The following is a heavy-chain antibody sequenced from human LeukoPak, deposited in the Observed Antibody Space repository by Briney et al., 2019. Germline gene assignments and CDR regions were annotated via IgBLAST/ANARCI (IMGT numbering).Heavy chain of an antibody. D-gene: IGHD2-2*02. CDR2: IRYDGSNK. J-gene: IGHJ4*02. V-gene: IGHV3-30*02. Sequence: GGSLRLSCAASGFTLSSYGMHWVRQAPGKGLEWVAFIRYDGSNKYYADSVKGRFTISRDNSKNTLYLQMNSLRAEDTAVYYCAKVGDCSSTSCYMWDFDYWGQGTLVTVSS. CDR1: GFTLSSYG. CDR3: AKVGDCSSTSCYMWDFDY.